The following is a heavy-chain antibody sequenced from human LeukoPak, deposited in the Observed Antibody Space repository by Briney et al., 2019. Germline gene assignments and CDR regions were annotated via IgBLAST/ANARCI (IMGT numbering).Heavy chain of an antibody. D-gene: IGHD3-22*01. CDR1: GFTFSSYS. CDR3: ARSPRGYYDSSDPGWFDP. Sequence: GGSLRLSCAASGFTFSSYSMNWVRQAPGKGLEWVSSISSSSSYIYYADSVKGRFTISRDNAKNSLYLQMNSLRAEDTAVYYCARSPRGYYDSSDPGWFDPWGQGTLVTVSS. CDR2: ISSSSSYI. V-gene: IGHV3-21*01. J-gene: IGHJ5*02.